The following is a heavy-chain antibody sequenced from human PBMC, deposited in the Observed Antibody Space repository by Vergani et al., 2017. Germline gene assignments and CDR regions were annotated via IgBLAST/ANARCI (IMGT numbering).Heavy chain of an antibody. CDR2: INHSGST. V-gene: IGHV4-34*01. CDR1: GGSISSYY. Sequence: QVQLQESGPGLVKPSETLSLTCTVSGGSISSYYWSWIRQPPGKGLEWIGEINHSGSTNYNPSLKSRVTISVDTSKNQFSLKLSSVTAADTAVYYCARGQKPNVGMDVWGQGTTVTVSS. J-gene: IGHJ6*02. D-gene: IGHD1-14*01. CDR3: ARGQKPNVGMDV.